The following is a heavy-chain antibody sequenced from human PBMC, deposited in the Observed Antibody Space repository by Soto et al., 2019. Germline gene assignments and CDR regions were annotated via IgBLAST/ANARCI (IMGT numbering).Heavy chain of an antibody. J-gene: IGHJ4*02. CDR3: AKDINYYDSSGYLH. D-gene: IGHD3-22*01. Sequence: GGSLRLSCAASGFTFDDYTMHWVRQAPGKGLEWVSLISWDGGSTYYADSVKGRFTISRDNSKNSLYLQMNSLRTEDTALYYCAKDINYYDSSGYLHWGQGTLVTVSS. CDR2: ISWDGGST. V-gene: IGHV3-43*01. CDR1: GFTFDDYT.